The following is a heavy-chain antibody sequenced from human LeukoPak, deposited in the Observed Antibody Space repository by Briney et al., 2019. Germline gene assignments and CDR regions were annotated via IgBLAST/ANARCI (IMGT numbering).Heavy chain of an antibody. V-gene: IGHV3-74*01. D-gene: IGHD3-22*01. CDR2: INTDGSIT. J-gene: IGHJ4*02. CDR1: GFTFSNYW. CDR3: VSYYYDSSGCY. Sequence: GRSLRLSCAASGFTFSNYWMHWVRQAPGKGLVWVSRINTDGSITTYADSVKGRFTISRDNAKNTLYLQMNTLRAGDTAVYYCVSYYYDSSGCYWGQGTLVTVSS.